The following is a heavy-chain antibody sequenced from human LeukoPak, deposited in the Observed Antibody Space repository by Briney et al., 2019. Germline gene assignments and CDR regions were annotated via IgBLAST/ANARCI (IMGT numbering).Heavy chain of an antibody. J-gene: IGHJ4*02. CDR1: GFTFSTYA. D-gene: IGHD6-6*01. CDR3: ARDAILYSSSFGDFDY. Sequence: GGSLRLSCAASGFTFSTYAMHWVRQAPGKGLEWVADISDDGSNKYYADSVKGRFTISRDNSKNTLYLHMNSLRPDDTSVYYCARDAILYSSSFGDFDYWGQGTLVTVSS. V-gene: IGHV3-30*04. CDR2: ISDDGSNK.